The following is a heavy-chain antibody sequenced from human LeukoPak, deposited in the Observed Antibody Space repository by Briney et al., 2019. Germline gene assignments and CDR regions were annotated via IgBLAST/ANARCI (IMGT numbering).Heavy chain of an antibody. V-gene: IGHV1-18*04. Sequence: ASVSLSCKASGYTFTSYGITWIRQAPGQGLEWMGWISAYNGNTNYAQKLQGRVTMTTDTSTSTAYMELRSLRSDDTAVYYCARDSSYPSCSWYETQFDPWGQGTLVTVSS. J-gene: IGHJ5*02. CDR2: ISAYNGNT. D-gene: IGHD6-13*01. CDR3: ARDSSYPSCSWYETQFDP. CDR1: GYTFTSYG.